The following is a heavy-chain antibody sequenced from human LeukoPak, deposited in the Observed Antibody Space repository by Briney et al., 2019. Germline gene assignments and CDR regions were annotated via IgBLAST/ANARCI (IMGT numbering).Heavy chain of an antibody. CDR3: ARVEQDSSSWYVY. D-gene: IGHD6-13*01. CDR1: GYSFTSYW. Sequence: GESLKISRKGSGYSFTSYWIGWVRQMPGKGLEWMGIIYPGDSDTRYSPSFQGQVTISADKSISTAYLQWSSLKASDTAMLYWARVEQDSSSWYVYWGQGTVVTVSS. J-gene: IGHJ4*02. CDR2: IYPGDSDT. V-gene: IGHV5-51*01.